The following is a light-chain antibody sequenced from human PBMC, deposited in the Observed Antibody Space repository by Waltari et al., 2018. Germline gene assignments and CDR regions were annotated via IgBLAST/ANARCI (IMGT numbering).Light chain of an antibody. CDR3: QVWDSSSVHVV. J-gene: IGLJ2*01. CDR1: DIGSKS. CDR2: DDT. Sequence: SYVLTQPPSVSVAPGKTARITCSGNDIGSKSVHWYQQKPGQAPVLVIFDDTDRPSGIPAQCSGSNSGTTATLTISRVEAGDEADYYCQVWDSSSVHVVFGVGTKLTVL. V-gene: IGLV3-21*04.